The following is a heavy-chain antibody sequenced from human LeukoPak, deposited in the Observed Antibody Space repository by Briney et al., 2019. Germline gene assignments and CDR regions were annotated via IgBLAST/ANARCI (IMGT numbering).Heavy chain of an antibody. D-gene: IGHD2-15*01. V-gene: IGHV1-69*13. CDR3: ARGASGVHYYYGMDV. CDR2: IIPIFGTA. Sequence: ASVKVSCKASGGTFISYAISWVRQAPGQGLEWMGGIIPIFGTANYAQKFRGRVTITADESTSTAYMELSSLRSEDTAVYYCARGASGVHYYYGMDVWGQGTTVTVSS. CDR1: GGTFISYA. J-gene: IGHJ6*02.